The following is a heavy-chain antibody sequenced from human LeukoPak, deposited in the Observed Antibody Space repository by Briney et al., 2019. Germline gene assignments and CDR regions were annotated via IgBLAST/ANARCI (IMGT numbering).Heavy chain of an antibody. CDR1: GFTFSTYN. D-gene: IGHD3-16*02. Sequence: GSLRLSCAASGFTFSTYNMNWVRQPPGKGLEWVSGITGGGDSTYYADSVKGRFTISRDNSKNTLYLQMNSLRAEDTAVYHCAKGGDYVWGSYRRFDYWGQGTLVTVSS. J-gene: IGHJ4*02. CDR3: AKGGDYVWGSYRRFDY. CDR2: ITGGGDST. V-gene: IGHV3-23*01.